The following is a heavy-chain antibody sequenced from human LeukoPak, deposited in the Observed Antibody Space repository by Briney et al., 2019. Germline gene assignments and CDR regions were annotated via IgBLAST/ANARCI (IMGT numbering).Heavy chain of an antibody. Sequence: NHSGSTNYNPSLKSRVTISVDTSKNQFSLKLSSVTAADTAVYYCARGGMTTVTTTRNYFDYWGQGTLVTVSS. CDR2: NHSGST. D-gene: IGHD4-17*01. CDR3: ARGGMTTVTTTRNYFDY. V-gene: IGHV4-34*01. J-gene: IGHJ4*02.